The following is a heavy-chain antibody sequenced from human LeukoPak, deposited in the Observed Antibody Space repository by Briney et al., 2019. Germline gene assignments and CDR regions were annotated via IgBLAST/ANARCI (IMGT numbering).Heavy chain of an antibody. CDR3: AKGSTYFYGSGTTDDAFDI. CDR1: RLTFSNYA. CDR2: ISGSGENT. D-gene: IGHD3-10*01. Sequence: PGGSLRLSCAVSRLTFSNYAMSWVRQAPGKGLEWVSAISGSGENTHYADSVQGRFIISRDNSKKTMYLQMNSLRGEDTAVYYCAKGSTYFYGSGTTDDAFDIWGQGTMVTVSS. V-gene: IGHV3-23*01. J-gene: IGHJ3*02.